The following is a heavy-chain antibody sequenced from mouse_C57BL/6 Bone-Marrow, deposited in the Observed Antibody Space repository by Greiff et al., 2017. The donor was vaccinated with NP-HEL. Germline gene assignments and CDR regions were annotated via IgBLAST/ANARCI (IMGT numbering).Heavy chain of an antibody. CDR1: EYEFPSHD. V-gene: IGHV5-2*01. CDR2: INSDGGST. Sequence: EVKLMESGGGLVQPGESLKLSCESNEYEFPSHDMSWVRKTPEKRLELVAAINSDGGSTNYPDTMERRFIISRDNTKKSLYLQMSSLRSEDTALYYCARQRQLRLVGGFAYWGQGTLVTVSA. CDR3: ARQRQLRLVGGFAY. D-gene: IGHD3-2*02. J-gene: IGHJ3*01.